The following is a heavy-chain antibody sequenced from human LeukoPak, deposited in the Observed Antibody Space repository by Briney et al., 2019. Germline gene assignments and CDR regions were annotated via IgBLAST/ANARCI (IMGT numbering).Heavy chain of an antibody. Sequence: SETLSLTCTVSGGSISSGSYYWSWIRQPAGKGLEWIGRIYTSGSTNYNPSLKSRVTISVDTSKNQFSLKLSSVTAADTAVYYCARDIMDVWGKGTKVTVSS. V-gene: IGHV4-61*02. CDR2: IYTSGST. J-gene: IGHJ6*04. CDR3: ARDIMDV. CDR1: GGSISSGSYY.